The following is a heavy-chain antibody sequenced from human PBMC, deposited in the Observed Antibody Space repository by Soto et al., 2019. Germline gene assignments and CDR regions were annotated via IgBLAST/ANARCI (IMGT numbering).Heavy chain of an antibody. D-gene: IGHD3-10*01. Sequence: GGSLTLSCSTSGFTFSTYAMNWVRQAPAKGLEWVSALSGSGGTTYYADSVRGRFTISRDNSKNTLFLQMSSLRAEDTALYYCAKQRAGYGSGSDTFYFDFWGQGTLVTV. CDR2: LSGSGGTT. J-gene: IGHJ4*02. CDR3: AKQRAGYGSGSDTFYFDF. CDR1: GFTFSTYA. V-gene: IGHV3-23*01.